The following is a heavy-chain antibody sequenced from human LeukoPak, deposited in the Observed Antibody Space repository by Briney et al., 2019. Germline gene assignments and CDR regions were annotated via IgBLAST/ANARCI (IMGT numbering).Heavy chain of an antibody. V-gene: IGHV3-21*01. CDR1: GFTFSSYS. CDR2: ISSSSSYI. D-gene: IGHD6-19*01. J-gene: IGHJ4*02. CDR3: ARAYAGYSSGCSLY. Sequence: GGSLRLSCAASGFTFSSYSMNWVRQAPGKGLEWVSSISSSSSYIYYADSVKGRFTISRDNAKNSLYLQMNSLRAEGTAVYYCARAYAGYSSGCSLYWGQGTLVTISS.